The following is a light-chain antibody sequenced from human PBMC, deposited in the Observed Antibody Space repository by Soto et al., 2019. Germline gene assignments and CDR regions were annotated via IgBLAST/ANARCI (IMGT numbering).Light chain of an antibody. CDR3: QQCQPLT. CDR1: QSVSSSY. CDR2: GAS. V-gene: IGKV3-20*01. Sequence: IVLTQSPAILALSPGDRATLACRASQSVSSSYLAWYQHKPGQAPGLLIHGASSRFTGIPDRFSGSGSGTDFTLTITRLEPEDFAVYYCQQCQPLTFGGGTKVDIK. J-gene: IGKJ4*01.